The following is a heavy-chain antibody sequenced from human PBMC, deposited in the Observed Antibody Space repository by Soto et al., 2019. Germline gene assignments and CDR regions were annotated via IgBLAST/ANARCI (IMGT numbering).Heavy chain of an antibody. J-gene: IGHJ4*02. Sequence: QIPLVQSGTEVKYPGASVKVSCKAYNYTFTSYGYNWVRQAPGQGIEWIGWISAYNGYTNYEKKFQGRVTMTTDASTRAAYMELRSLGFDDTAVYYCARESRQWLACDFWGQGTLVSVSS. CDR1: NYTFTSYG. V-gene: IGHV1-18*01. CDR2: ISAYNGYT. D-gene: IGHD6-19*01. CDR3: ARESRQWLACDF.